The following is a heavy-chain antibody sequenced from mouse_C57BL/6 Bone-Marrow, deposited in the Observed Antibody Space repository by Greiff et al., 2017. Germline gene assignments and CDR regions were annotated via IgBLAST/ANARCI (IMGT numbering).Heavy chain of an antibody. CDR2: IHPSDSDT. Sequence: VQLQQPGAELVKPGASVKVSCKASGYTFTSYWMHWVKQRPGQGLEWIGRIHPSDSDTNYNQQFKGKAPLTVDKSSRPTYMQLRSLTSEDSAVYYWGIGRVIHYGSSSAWFAYWGQGTLVTVSA. CDR1: GYTFTSYW. V-gene: IGHV1-74*01. CDR3: GIGRVIHYGSSSAWFAY. J-gene: IGHJ3*01. D-gene: IGHD1-1*01.